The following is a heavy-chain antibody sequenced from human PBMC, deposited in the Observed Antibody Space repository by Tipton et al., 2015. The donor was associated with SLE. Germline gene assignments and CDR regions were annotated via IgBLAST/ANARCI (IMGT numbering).Heavy chain of an antibody. CDR2: IYYSGST. J-gene: IGHJ5*02. D-gene: IGHD2-2*02. CDR3: ARARHCSSTSCYRWFDP. V-gene: IGHV4-59*01. CDR1: GGSISSYY. Sequence: TLSLTCTVSGGSISSYYWSWIRQPPGKGLEWIGYIYYSGSTNYNPSLKSRVTISVDTSKNQFSLKLSSVTAADPAVYYCARARHCSSTSCYRWFDPWGQGTLVTVSS.